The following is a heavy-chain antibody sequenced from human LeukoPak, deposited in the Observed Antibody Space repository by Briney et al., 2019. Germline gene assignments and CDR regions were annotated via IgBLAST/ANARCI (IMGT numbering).Heavy chain of an antibody. CDR3: ARENGYQLLHMDY. D-gene: IGHD2-2*01. CDR2: IYHSGST. J-gene: IGHJ4*02. Sequence: SSETLSLTWTVSGGSISSGGYYWSWIRQPPGKGLEWIGYIYHSGSTYYNPSLKSRVTISVDRSKNQFSLKLSSVTAADTAVYYCARENGYQLLHMDYRGQGTLVTVSS. CDR1: GGSISSGGYY. V-gene: IGHV4-30-2*01.